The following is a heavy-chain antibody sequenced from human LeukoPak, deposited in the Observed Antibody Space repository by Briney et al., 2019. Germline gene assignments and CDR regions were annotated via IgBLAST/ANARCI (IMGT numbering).Heavy chain of an antibody. CDR1: GGSISSSSYY. CDR2: IYYSGST. V-gene: IGHV4-39*01. CDR3: ARNGRRGELHYFDY. J-gene: IGHJ4*02. D-gene: IGHD1-26*01. Sequence: PSETLSLTCTVSGGSISSSSYYWGWIRRPPGKGLEWIGSIYYSGSTYYNPSLKSRVTISVDTSKNQFSLKLSSVTAADTAVYYCARNGRRGELHYFDYWGQGTLVTVSS.